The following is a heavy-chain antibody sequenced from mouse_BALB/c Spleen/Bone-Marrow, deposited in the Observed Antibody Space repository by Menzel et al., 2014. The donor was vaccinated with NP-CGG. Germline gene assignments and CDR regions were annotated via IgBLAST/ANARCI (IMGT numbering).Heavy chain of an antibody. D-gene: IGHD2-3*01. J-gene: IGHJ2*01. CDR3: AREGTYDGCYGHFDY. Sequence: VKLVESGAELARPGASVRMSCKASGYSFTSYTIHWLKQRPGQGLEWIAYIVPSTAYSNYNQKFKDRATLTADKSSSTASMQLSRLTSEDSAVYYCAREGTYDGCYGHFDYWGPGTTLTVSS. CDR1: GYSFTSYT. CDR2: IVPSTAYS. V-gene: IGHV1-4*01.